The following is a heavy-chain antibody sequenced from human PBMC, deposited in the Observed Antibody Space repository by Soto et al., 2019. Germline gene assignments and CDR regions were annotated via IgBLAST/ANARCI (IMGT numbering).Heavy chain of an antibody. J-gene: IGHJ4*02. CDR2: IYYSGST. CDR1: GVSISSSSYY. D-gene: IGHD3-16*01. CDR3: ARRTELYDYVWGSRYYFDY. V-gene: IGHV4-39*01. Sequence: SETLSLTFTVSGVSISSSSYYWCWIRQPPGKGLEWIGSIYYSGSTYYNPSLKSRVTISVDTSKNQFSLKLSSVTAADTAVYYCARRTELYDYVWGSRYYFDYWGQGTLVTVSS.